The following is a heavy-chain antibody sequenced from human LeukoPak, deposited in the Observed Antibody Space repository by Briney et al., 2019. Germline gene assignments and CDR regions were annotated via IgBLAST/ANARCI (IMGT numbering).Heavy chain of an antibody. CDR2: ISSSSSYI. D-gene: IGHD6-13*01. Sequence: PGGSLRLSCAASGFTFSRYSMNWVRQAPGKGLEWVSSISSSSSYIYYADSVKGRFTISRANAKNSLYLQMNRLRAEDTAVYYCSRDSRYSRKYFDYWGQGTLVTVSS. V-gene: IGHV3-21*01. J-gene: IGHJ4*02. CDR1: GFTFSRYS. CDR3: SRDSRYSRKYFDY.